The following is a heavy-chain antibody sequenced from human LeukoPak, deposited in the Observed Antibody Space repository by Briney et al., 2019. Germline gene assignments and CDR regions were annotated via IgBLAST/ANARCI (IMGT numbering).Heavy chain of an antibody. J-gene: IGHJ4*02. Sequence: ASVKVSCKASGYIFNSYAMNWVRQAPGQGLEWMGWINTKTGNPTYAQGFTGRFVFSLDTSVSTAYLQISSLKAEDTAVYYCAGGYSYGSPSEAYYFDYWGQGTLVTVSS. CDR1: GYIFNSYA. CDR3: AGGYSYGSPSEAYYFDY. V-gene: IGHV7-4-1*02. D-gene: IGHD5-18*01. CDR2: INTKTGNP.